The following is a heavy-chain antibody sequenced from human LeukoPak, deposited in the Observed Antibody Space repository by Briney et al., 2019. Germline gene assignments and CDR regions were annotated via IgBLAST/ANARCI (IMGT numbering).Heavy chain of an antibody. J-gene: IGHJ6*03. CDR3: AKEAVVVPAAIRHYYYMDV. Sequence: GGSLRLSCAASGFTFSSYSMNWVRQAPGKGLEWVSSISSSSSYIYYADSVKGRFTISRDNAKNSLYLQMNSLRAEDTAVYYCAKEAVVVPAAIRHYYYMDVWGKGTTVTVSS. D-gene: IGHD2-2*02. CDR1: GFTFSSYS. CDR2: ISSSSSYI. V-gene: IGHV3-21*04.